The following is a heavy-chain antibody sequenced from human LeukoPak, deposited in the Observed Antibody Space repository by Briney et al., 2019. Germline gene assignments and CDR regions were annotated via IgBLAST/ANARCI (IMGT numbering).Heavy chain of an antibody. CDR1: GGSISSYY. CDR3: ASSTVSDAGFDH. V-gene: IGHV4-59*01. Sequence: PSETLSLTCTVSGGSISSYYWSWIRQPPGKGLESIGYIYNSGSIKYNPSLKSRVTISVDTSRNQLSLKVSSVTAADTAMYYCASSTVSDAGFDHWGQGTLVTVSS. CDR2: IYNSGSI. D-gene: IGHD4-11*01. J-gene: IGHJ4*02.